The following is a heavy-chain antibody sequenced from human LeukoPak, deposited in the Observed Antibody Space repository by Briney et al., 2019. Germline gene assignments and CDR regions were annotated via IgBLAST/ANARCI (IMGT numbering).Heavy chain of an antibody. J-gene: IGHJ4*02. Sequence: GGSLRLSCAASGFTFSSYAMSWVRQAPGKGLEWVSSISGSGGSKYYADSVKGRFTISRDNSKNTLDLQMNSLRAEDTAVYYCAKDSSAVVVTAIPNYWGQGTLVTVSS. D-gene: IGHD2-21*02. CDR3: AKDSSAVVVTAIPNY. V-gene: IGHV3-23*01. CDR2: ISGSGGSK. CDR1: GFTFSSYA.